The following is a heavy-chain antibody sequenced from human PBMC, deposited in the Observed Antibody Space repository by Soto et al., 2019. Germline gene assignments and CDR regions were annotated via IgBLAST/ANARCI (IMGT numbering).Heavy chain of an antibody. D-gene: IGHD7-27*01. CDR2: IYYSGST. J-gene: IGHJ4*02. CDR1: GGSISSYY. CDR3: ARRWGPGFDY. Sequence: PSETLSLTCTVSGGSISSYYWSLIRQPPGEGLEWIGYIYYSGSTNYNPSLKSRVTISVDTSKNQFSLKLSSVTAADTAVYYCARRWGPGFDYWGQGTLVTVSS. V-gene: IGHV4-59*08.